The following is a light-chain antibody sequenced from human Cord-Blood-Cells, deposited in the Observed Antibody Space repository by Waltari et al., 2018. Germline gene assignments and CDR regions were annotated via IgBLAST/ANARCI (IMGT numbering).Light chain of an antibody. CDR1: SGPVSTSYH. CDR3: VLYMGSGIWV. J-gene: IGLJ3*02. Sequence: QTVVTQEPSFSVSPGGTVTLTCGLSSGPVSTSYHPRWYQQSPGHAPRTLIYSTNTRSSGVPDRFSGSILGNKAALTITGAQADDESDYYCVLYMGSGIWVFGGGTKLTVL. CDR2: STN. V-gene: IGLV8-61*01.